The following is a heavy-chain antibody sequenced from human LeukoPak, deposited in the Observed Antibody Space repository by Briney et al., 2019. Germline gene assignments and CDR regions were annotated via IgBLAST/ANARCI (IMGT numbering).Heavy chain of an antibody. J-gene: IGHJ4*02. CDR1: GGTFSSYA. V-gene: IGHV1-69*13. D-gene: IGHD3-16*02. Sequence: ASVKVSCKASGGTFSSYAISWVRQAPGQGLEWMGGIIPIFGTANYAQKFQGRVTITADESTSTAYMKLSSLRSEDTAVYYCARALYDYVWGSYRWLDYWGQGTLVTVSS. CDR2: IIPIFGTA. CDR3: ARALYDYVWGSYRWLDY.